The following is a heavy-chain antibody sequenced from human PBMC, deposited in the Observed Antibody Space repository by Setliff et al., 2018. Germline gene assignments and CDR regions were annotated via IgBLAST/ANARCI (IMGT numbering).Heavy chain of an antibody. D-gene: IGHD5-18*01. V-gene: IGHV1-69*05. CDR1: GGTFSSYG. Sequence: SVKVSCKATGGTFSSYGISWVRQAPRQGLEWMGGTIPIFGTTNYAQKFQGRVTIITDESTSTAYMELSSLTSADTAVYYCAREGVDTRSSTDYRYYMDVWGKGTTVTVSS. J-gene: IGHJ6*03. CDR2: TIPIFGTT. CDR3: AREGVDTRSSTDYRYYMDV.